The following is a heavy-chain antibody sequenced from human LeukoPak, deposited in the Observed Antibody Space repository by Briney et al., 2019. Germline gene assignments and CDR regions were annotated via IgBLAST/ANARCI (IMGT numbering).Heavy chain of an antibody. CDR1: GFTFDDYG. D-gene: IGHD3-9*01. V-gene: IGHV3-9*01. Sequence: PGRSLRLSCEASGFTFDDYGMHWVRQAPGKGLEWVSGISWNSGTIGYADSVKDRFTISRDNAKNSLYLQMNSLRPEDTALYYCAKDRALLTLSSPDYWGQGALVTVSS. CDR2: ISWNSGTI. J-gene: IGHJ4*02. CDR3: AKDRALLTLSSPDY.